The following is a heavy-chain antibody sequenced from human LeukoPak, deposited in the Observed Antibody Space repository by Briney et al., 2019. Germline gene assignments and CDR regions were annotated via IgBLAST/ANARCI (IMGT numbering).Heavy chain of an antibody. V-gene: IGHV3-7*01. CDR1: GFTFSRYW. CDR3: AARYYYDSSADGGGL. J-gene: IGHJ4*02. CDR2: IKQDGSEK. D-gene: IGHD3-22*01. Sequence: GSLRLSCAASGFTFSRYWMSWVRQAPGKGLEWVANIKQDGSEKYYVDSVKGRFTISRDNAKNSLYLQMNSLRAEDTAVNYCAARYYYDSSADGGGLWSRGTLVTVSS.